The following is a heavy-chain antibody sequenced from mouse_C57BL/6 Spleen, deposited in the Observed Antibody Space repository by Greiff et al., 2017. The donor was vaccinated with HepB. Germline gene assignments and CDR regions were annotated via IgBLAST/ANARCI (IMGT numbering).Heavy chain of an antibody. J-gene: IGHJ3*01. D-gene: IGHD1-1*01. CDR1: GCTFSSHA. Sequence: EVQGVEAGEGLVKPGGPLKLSCGASGCTFSSHAMSWVRQNPEKRLEWVAYISSGGDYIDYADTVKGRFTICRDNARNTLYLQMSSLKSEDKAMYYCTGSSGSSPAWFAYWGQGTLVTVSA. CDR2: ISSGGDYI. CDR3: TGSSGSSPAWFAY. V-gene: IGHV5-9-1*02.